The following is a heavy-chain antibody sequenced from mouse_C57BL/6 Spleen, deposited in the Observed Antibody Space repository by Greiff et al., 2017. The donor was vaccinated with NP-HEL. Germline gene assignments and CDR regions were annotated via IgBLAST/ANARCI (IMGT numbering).Heavy chain of an antibody. J-gene: IGHJ4*01. D-gene: IGHD4-1*01. Sequence: EVQRVESEGGLVQPGSSMKLSCTASGFTFSDYYMAWVRQVPEKGLEWVANINYDGSSTYYLDSLKSRFIISRDNAKNILYLQMSSLKSEDTATYYCARDWEDAMDYWGQGTSVTVSS. CDR1: GFTFSDYY. CDR2: INYDGSST. V-gene: IGHV5-16*01. CDR3: ARDWEDAMDY.